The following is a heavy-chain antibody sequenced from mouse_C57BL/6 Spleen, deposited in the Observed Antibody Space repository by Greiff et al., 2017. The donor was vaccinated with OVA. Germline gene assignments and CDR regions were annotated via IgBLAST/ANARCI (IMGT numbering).Heavy chain of an antibody. V-gene: IGHV1-15*01. CDR1: GYTFTDYE. J-gene: IGHJ3*01. Sequence: VKLQQSGAELVRPGASVTLSCKASGYTFTDYEMHWVKQTPVHGLEWIGAIDPETGGTAYNQKFKGKAILTADKSSSTAYMELRSLTSEDSAVYYCTRSYDYDDAWFAYWGQGTLVTVSA. D-gene: IGHD2-4*01. CDR3: TRSYDYDDAWFAY. CDR2: IDPETGGT.